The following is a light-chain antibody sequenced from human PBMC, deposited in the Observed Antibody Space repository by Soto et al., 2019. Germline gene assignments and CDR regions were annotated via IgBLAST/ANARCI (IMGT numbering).Light chain of an antibody. Sequence: AIRMTQSPSSLSASTGDRVTITCRASQGISSYLAWYQQKPGKAPKLLIYAASTLQSGVPSRYSGSGSGTDFTLTISCLQTEDCATYYCQQYYSYPVTFSQGTRLEIK. CDR1: QGISSY. CDR2: AAS. CDR3: QQYYSYPVT. J-gene: IGKJ5*01. V-gene: IGKV1-8*01.